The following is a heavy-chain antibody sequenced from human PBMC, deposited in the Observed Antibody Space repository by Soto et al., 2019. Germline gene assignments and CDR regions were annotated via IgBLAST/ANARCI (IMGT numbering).Heavy chain of an antibody. D-gene: IGHD2-15*01. CDR3: ARHRSDFWFDP. Sequence: QLQLQESGPGLVKPSETLSLTCTVSGGSISSSSYFWGWIRQPPGKGLEWIGSIYYSGSTYYNPSLKSRVTVSVDTSKNQFSLKLSSVTAPDTAVYYCARHRSDFWFDPWGQGTLVTVSS. CDR1: GGSISSSSYF. J-gene: IGHJ5*02. CDR2: IYYSGST. V-gene: IGHV4-39*01.